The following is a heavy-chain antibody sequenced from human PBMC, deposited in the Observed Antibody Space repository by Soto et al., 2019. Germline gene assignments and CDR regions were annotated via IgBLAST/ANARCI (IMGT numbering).Heavy chain of an antibody. J-gene: IGHJ3*02. V-gene: IGHV1-2*04. Sequence: ASVKVSCKASGYTFTGYYMHWVRQAPGQGLEWTGWINPNSGGTNYAQKFQGWVTMTRDPSISTAYMELRRLRSVDTAVYDCARAVDDAFDIWGQGTMVSVSS. CDR2: INPNSGGT. CDR3: ARAVDDAFDI. CDR1: GYTFTGYY.